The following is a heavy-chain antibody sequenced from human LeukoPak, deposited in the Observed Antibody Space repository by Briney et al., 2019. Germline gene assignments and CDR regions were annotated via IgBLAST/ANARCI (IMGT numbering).Heavy chain of an antibody. CDR2: INPNSGGT. J-gene: IGHJ5*02. Sequence: GASVKVSCKASGYTFTGYYMHWVRQAPGQGLEWMGWINPNSGGTNYAQKFQGRVTMTRDTSISTAYMELSRLRSDDTAVYYCARSPVVRGVIYNWFDPWGQGTLVTVSS. CDR3: ARSPVVRGVIYNWFDP. CDR1: GYTFTGYY. V-gene: IGHV1-2*02. D-gene: IGHD3-10*01.